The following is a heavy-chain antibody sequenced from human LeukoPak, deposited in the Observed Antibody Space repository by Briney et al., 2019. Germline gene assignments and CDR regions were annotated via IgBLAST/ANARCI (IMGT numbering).Heavy chain of an antibody. CDR2: ISSSGSTI. CDR3: ARVGVAGTSNYYGMDV. D-gene: IGHD6-19*01. CDR1: GFTFSTYT. V-gene: IGHV3-48*01. J-gene: IGHJ6*02. Sequence: GGSLRLSCAASGFTFSTYTMNWVRQPPGKGLEWVSYISSSGSTIYYADSVKGRFTISRDNSKNTLYLQMGSLRAEDMAVYYCARVGVAGTSNYYGMDVWGQGTTVTVSS.